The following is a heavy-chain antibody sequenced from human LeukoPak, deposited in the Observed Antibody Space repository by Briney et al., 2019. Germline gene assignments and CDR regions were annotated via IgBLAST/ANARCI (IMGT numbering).Heavy chain of an antibody. V-gene: IGHV4-34*01. CDR1: GGSFSGYY. D-gene: IGHD3-10*01. Sequence: SETLSLTCAVYGGSFSGYYWSWIRQPPGKGLEGIGEINDSGRTNYNPSLKSRVTISVDTSKNQFSLKLSSVTAADTAVYYCARGRGHGSGSYYNPRYWYFDPWGRGTLVTVSS. J-gene: IGHJ2*01. CDR3: ARGRGHGSGSYYNPRYWYFDP. CDR2: INDSGRT.